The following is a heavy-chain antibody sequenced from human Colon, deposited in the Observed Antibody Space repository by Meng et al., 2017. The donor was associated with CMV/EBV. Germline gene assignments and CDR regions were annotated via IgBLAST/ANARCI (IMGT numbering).Heavy chain of an antibody. Sequence: GGSLRLSCAASGFTFSNYAMSWVRQAPGKGLEWVSVIYSGGSSTYYADSVKGRFTISRDNSKNTLYLQMNSLRAEDTAVYYCAKGGAVLILNWLDPWGQGTLVTVSS. CDR1: GFTFSNYA. CDR2: IYSGGSST. V-gene: IGHV3-23*03. CDR3: AKGGAVLILNWLDP. J-gene: IGHJ5*02. D-gene: IGHD2-21*01.